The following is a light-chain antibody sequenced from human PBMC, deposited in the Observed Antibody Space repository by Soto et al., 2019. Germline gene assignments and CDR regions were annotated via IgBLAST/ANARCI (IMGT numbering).Light chain of an antibody. CDR2: KAS. CDR1: QSISSW. Sequence: DIQMTQSPSTQSASVGDRVTITCRASQSISSWLAWYQQKPGKAPKLLIYKASSLEGGIPSRFSGSGSETEFTLTISSLQPEDFATYYCQQYNSYQYTFGQGTKLEIK. CDR3: QQYNSYQYT. J-gene: IGKJ2*01. V-gene: IGKV1-5*03.